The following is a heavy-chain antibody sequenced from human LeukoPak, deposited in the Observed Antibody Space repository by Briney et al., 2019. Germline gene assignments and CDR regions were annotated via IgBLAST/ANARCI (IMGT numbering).Heavy chain of an antibody. D-gene: IGHD3-10*01. V-gene: IGHV3-23*01. CDR1: GFTFSSYG. Sequence: PGGTLRLSCAASGFTFSSYGMSWVRQAPGKGLEWVSAISGSGGSTYYADSVKGRFTISRDNSKNTLYLQMNSLRAEDTAVYYCAKRGGWFGELSYYYYYMDVWGKGTTVTISS. CDR2: ISGSGGST. CDR3: AKRGGWFGELSYYYYYMDV. J-gene: IGHJ6*03.